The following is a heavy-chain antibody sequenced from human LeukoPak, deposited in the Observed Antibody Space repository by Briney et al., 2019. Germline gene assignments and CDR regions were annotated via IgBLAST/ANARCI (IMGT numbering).Heavy chain of an antibody. D-gene: IGHD2-8*02. CDR2: IIPILGIA. V-gene: IGHV1-69*04. J-gene: IGHJ6*02. Sequence: SVKVSCKASGGTFSSYAISWVRQAPGQGLEWMGRIIPILGIANYAQKFQGRVTITADKSTSTAYMELSSLRSEDTAVYYCATDYWWYYYGMDVWGQGTTVTVSS. CDR1: GGTFSSYA. CDR3: ATDYWWYYYGMDV.